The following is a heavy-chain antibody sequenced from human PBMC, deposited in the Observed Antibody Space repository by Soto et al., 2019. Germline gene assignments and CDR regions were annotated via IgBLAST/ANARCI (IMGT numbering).Heavy chain of an antibody. V-gene: IGHV3-23*01. CDR2: IDGAISGSGGGT. Sequence: GGSLRLSCEASGFTFSTYAISWVRQAPGKGLEWVSAIDGAISGSGGGTYYADSVKGRFTISRDNAMNALYLQMNSLRIEDTAVYYCALPIGHGVFDAYDIWGQATMVSVSS. J-gene: IGHJ3*02. CDR3: ALPIGHGVFDAYDI. CDR1: GFTFSTYA. D-gene: IGHD4-17*01.